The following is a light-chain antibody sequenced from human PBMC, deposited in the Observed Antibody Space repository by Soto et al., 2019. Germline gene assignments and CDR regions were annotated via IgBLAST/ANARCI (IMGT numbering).Light chain of an antibody. CDR3: SLYISGSTYV. CDR2: EVN. V-gene: IGLV2-18*01. CDR1: SSDVGSYNR. J-gene: IGLJ1*01. Sequence: QSALTQPASVSGSPGQSITISCIGTSSDVGSYNRLSWYQQPPGTAPKLIMYEVNTRPSGVPDRFSGSKSGSTASLTISGLQAEDEADYYCSLYISGSTYVFGTGTKLTVL.